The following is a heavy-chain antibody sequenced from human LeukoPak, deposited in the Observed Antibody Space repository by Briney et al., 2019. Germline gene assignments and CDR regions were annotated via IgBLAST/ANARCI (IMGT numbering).Heavy chain of an antibody. CDR3: TRDRSWEGDYGDGYFDY. CDR1: GFTFGDYA. D-gene: IGHD4-17*01. V-gene: IGHV3-49*03. Sequence: GGSLRLSCTASGFTFGDYAMSWFRQAPGKGLEWVGFIRSKAYGGTTEYAASVKGRFTISRDDSKSIAYLQMNSLKTEDTAVYYCTRDRSWEGDYGDGYFDYWGQGTLVTVSS. J-gene: IGHJ4*02. CDR2: IRSKAYGGTT.